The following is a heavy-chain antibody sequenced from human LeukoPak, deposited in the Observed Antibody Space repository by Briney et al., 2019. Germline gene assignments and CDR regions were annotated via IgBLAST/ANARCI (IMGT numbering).Heavy chain of an antibody. V-gene: IGHV3-66*01. D-gene: IGHD3-22*01. J-gene: IGHJ5*02. Sequence: GGSLRLSCAASGFTFSSYAMSWVRQAPGKGLEWVSVIYSGGSTYYADSVKGRFTISRDNSKNTLYLQMNSLRAEDTAVYYCAGYDSSGYYYPWGQGTLVTVSS. CDR2: IYSGGST. CDR1: GFTFSSYA. CDR3: AGYDSSGYYYP.